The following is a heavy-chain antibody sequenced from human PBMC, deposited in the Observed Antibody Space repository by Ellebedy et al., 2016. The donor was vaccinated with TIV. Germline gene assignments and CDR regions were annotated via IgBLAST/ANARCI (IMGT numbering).Heavy chain of an antibody. V-gene: IGHV3-53*01. J-gene: IGHJ4*02. CDR1: GFTVSNNY. Sequence: GESLKISCAASGFTVSNNYMSWVRQAPGKGLEWVSVIWSGGSTNYADSVKGRFTISRDVSKNTLYLQMNSLRAEDTAVYYCAQGDLLLWFGEFTDDWGQGTLVTVSS. CDR2: IWSGGST. CDR3: AQGDLLLWFGEFTDD. D-gene: IGHD3-10*01.